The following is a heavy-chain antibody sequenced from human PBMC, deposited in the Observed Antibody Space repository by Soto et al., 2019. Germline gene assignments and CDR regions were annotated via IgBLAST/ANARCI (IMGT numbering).Heavy chain of an antibody. J-gene: IGHJ3*02. Sequence: SVKVSCKASGGTFSSYAISWVRQAPGQGLEWMGGIIPIFGTANYAQKFQGRVTITADESTSTAYMELSSLRSEDTAVYYCAKGAILLDGFDICGRGTMVTVSS. D-gene: IGHD2-21*02. V-gene: IGHV1-69*13. CDR1: GGTFSSYA. CDR3: AKGAILLDGFDI. CDR2: IIPIFGTA.